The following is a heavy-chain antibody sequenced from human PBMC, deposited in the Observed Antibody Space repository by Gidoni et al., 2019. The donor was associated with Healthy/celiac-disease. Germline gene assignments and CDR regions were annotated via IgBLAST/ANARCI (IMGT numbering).Heavy chain of an antibody. V-gene: IGHV1-46*01. CDR3: ARKGGSSTIDY. J-gene: IGHJ4*02. CDR2: ITPSGGST. D-gene: IGHD1-26*01. CDR1: GYTFTSYY. Sequence: QVQLVQSGAEVKKPGASVAVSCKASGYTFTSYYMHCVRQAPGQGLEWMGIITPSGGSTSYGQKFQGRVTMTRDTSTSTVYMELSSLRSEDTAVYYCARKGGSSTIDYWGQGTLVTVSS.